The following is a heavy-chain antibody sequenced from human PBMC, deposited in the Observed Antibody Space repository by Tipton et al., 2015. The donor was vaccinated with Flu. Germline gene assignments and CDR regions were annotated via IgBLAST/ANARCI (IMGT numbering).Heavy chain of an antibody. J-gene: IGHJ6*02. V-gene: IGHV4-30-2*01. CDR3: ARCTSVHYYGMDV. Sequence: TLSLTCSVSGGSISSGGYSWSWIRQPPGKGLEWIGYIYHSGTTYYNPSLKSRVIISGDRSKNQFSLKLSSVTAADTAVYYCARCTSVHYYGMDVWGQGTTVSVSS. D-gene: IGHD2-8*01. CDR2: IYHSGTT. CDR1: GGSISSGGYS.